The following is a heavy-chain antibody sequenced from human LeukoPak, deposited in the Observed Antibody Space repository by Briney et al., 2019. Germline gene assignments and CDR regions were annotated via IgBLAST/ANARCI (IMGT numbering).Heavy chain of an antibody. J-gene: IGHJ1*01. D-gene: IGHD6-13*01. CDR3: AKGPTCVAAAGGGGCFQH. CDR2: IYYSGST. Sequence: SETLSLTCTVSGGSISSYYWSWIRQPPGKGLEWIGCIYYSGSTHYNPSLKSRVTISVDTSKNQFSLNLSSVTAADTAVYYCAKGPTCVAAAGGGGCFQHWGQGTLVTVSS. V-gene: IGHV4-59*01. CDR1: GGSISSYY.